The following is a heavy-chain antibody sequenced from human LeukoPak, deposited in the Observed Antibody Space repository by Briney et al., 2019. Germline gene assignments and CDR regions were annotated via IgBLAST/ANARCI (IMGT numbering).Heavy chain of an antibody. V-gene: IGHV3-74*01. CDR3: AREGYHDSSGPSWFDP. Sequence: GGSLRLSCAASGFTFSSYWMHWVRQAPGKGLVWVSRINSDGSSTSYADSVKGRFAISRDNAKNTLYLQMNSLRAEDTAVYYCAREGYHDSSGPSWFDPWGQGTLVTVSS. D-gene: IGHD3-22*01. J-gene: IGHJ5*02. CDR1: GFTFSSYW. CDR2: INSDGSST.